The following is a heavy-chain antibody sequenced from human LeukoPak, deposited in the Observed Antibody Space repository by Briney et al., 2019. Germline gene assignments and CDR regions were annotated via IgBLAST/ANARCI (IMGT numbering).Heavy chain of an antibody. CDR2: LSWISVCI. J-gene: IGHJ4*02. V-gene: IGHV3-9*03. CDR3: AKASTPPLDYPMMDY. CDR1: GFTFDDYA. Sequence: GGSLRLSCAASGFTFDDYAMHWVRLAPGKGLEWVSGLSWISVCIGYADSVKGRFTISSDNAMNSLYLQLNSLRAEDMAWYDCAKASTPPLDYPMMDYWAQGTLVNVSS. D-gene: IGHD3-16*01.